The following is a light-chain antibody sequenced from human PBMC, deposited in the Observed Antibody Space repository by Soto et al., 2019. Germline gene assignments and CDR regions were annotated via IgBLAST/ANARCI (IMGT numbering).Light chain of an antibody. J-gene: IGKJ1*01. V-gene: IGKV3-15*01. Sequence: LTLSLVAVSESPAERGTGSGRASQSISSDVAWYQQRPGQAPRLLIYGTSTRATGIPARFSGSGSGTEFTLTIDSLQSEDFAVYYCQQYNKWRTFGQGTKVDI. CDR1: QSISSD. CDR3: QQYNKWRT. CDR2: GTS.